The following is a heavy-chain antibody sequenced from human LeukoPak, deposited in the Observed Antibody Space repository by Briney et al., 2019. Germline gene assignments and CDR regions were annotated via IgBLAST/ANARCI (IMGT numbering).Heavy chain of an antibody. J-gene: IGHJ4*02. V-gene: IGHV1-69*13. Sequence: GASVKVSCKASRGTFSSYAISWVRQAPGQGLEWMGGIIPIFGTANYAQKFQGRVTITADESTSTAYMELSSLRSEDTAVYYCARGTTVTTGDYWGQGTLVTVSS. CDR1: RGTFSSYA. D-gene: IGHD4-17*01. CDR3: ARGTTVTTGDY. CDR2: IIPIFGTA.